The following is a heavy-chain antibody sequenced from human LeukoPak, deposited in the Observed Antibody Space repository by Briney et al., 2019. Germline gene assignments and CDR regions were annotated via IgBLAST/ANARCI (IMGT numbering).Heavy chain of an antibody. D-gene: IGHD2-21*01. CDR2: INTDGRST. CDR3: VRDVWGDRDSFFDY. J-gene: IGHJ4*02. CDR1: GFTFSSYW. V-gene: IGHV3-74*01. Sequence: GGSLRLSCAVSGFTFSSYWMHWVRQAPGKGLVWVSRINTDGRSTSYVDSVKGRFTMSRDNAKNTLYLQMNSLRAEDTAIYYCVRDVWGDRDSFFDYWGQGTLVTVSS.